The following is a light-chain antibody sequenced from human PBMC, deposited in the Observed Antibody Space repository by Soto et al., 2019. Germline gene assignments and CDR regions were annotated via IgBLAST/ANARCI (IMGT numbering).Light chain of an antibody. CDR3: QQYSNWPSWT. V-gene: IGKV3-15*01. CDR1: QSVSSF. J-gene: IGKJ1*01. Sequence: EKVMTQSPATLSMSPGERATLSCRASQSVSSFLAWYQQKTGQAPRLLIYGASTRATGIPARFSGSGSGTECILTISSLQSEDFSVYYCQQYSNWPSWTFGQGTKVEVK. CDR2: GAS.